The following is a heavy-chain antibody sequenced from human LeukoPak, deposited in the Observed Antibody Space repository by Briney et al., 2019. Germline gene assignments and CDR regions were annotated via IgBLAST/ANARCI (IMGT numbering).Heavy chain of an antibody. Sequence: GGSLRLSCAASGFTFSSYGMHWVRQAPGKGLEWVAVISYDGSNEYYAESVKGRFTISRDSSENTLYLEMNSLRVEDTAVYYCARVGYYSSGPFSYFDYWGQGTLVTVSS. CDR2: ISYDGSNE. CDR3: ARVGYYSSGPFSYFDY. V-gene: IGHV3-30*03. J-gene: IGHJ4*02. CDR1: GFTFSSYG. D-gene: IGHD3-10*01.